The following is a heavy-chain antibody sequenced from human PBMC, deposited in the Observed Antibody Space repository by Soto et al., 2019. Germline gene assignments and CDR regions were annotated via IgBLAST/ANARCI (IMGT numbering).Heavy chain of an antibody. D-gene: IGHD3-3*01. Sequence: SLRLSCAASGFTFSSYSMNWVRQAPGKGLEWVSSISSSSSYIYYADSVKGRFTISRDNAKNSLYLQMNSLRAEDTAVYYCASDLAAYDFWRGQDYWGHGTLVTVS. J-gene: IGHJ4*01. CDR2: ISSSSSYI. V-gene: IGHV3-21*01. CDR3: ASDLAAYDFWRGQDY. CDR1: GFTFSSYS.